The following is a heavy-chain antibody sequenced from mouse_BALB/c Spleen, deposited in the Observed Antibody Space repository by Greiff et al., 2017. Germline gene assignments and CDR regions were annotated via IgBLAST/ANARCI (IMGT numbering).Heavy chain of an antibody. CDR3: ARTTMITTGFAY. D-gene: IGHD2-4*01. CDR1: GFNIKDTY. V-gene: IGHV14-3*02. J-gene: IGHJ3*01. CDR2: IDPANGNT. Sequence: EVQLQQSGAELVKPGASVKLSCTASGFNIKDTYMHWVKQRPEQGLEWIGRIDPANGNTKSDPKFQGKATITADTSSNTAYLQLSSLTSEDTAVYYCARTTMITTGFAYWGQGTLVTVSA.